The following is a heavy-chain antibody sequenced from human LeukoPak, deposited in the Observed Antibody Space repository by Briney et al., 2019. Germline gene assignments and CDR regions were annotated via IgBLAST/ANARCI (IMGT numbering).Heavy chain of an antibody. J-gene: IGHJ3*02. V-gene: IGHV3-7*03. CDR3: ARDLNGDYPEDVFDI. D-gene: IGHD4-17*01. CDR2: IKKDGSDK. CDR1: GFTFSSYW. Sequence: GGSLRLSCAASGFTFSSYWMTWVRQAPGKGLEWVANIKKDGSDKYYVDSVKGRFTVSRDNSKNTLYLQMNSLRAEDTAVYYCARDLNGDYPEDVFDIWGQGTMVTVSS.